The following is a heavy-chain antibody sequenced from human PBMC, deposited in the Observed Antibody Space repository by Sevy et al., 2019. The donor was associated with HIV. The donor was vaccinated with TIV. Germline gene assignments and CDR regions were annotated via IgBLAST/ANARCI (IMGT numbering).Heavy chain of an antibody. CDR2: MSHDGTYR. CDR3: ARDRDSSGWYPPYYFDY. Sequence: GGSLRLSCAASGFIFSSYAMHWVRQAPGKGPEWVALMSHDGTYRYSADSVKGRFTISRDNSKNTLYPQMNSLRTEDTAVYYCARDRDSSGWYPPYYFDYWGQGTLVTVSS. CDR1: GFIFSSYA. J-gene: IGHJ4*02. D-gene: IGHD6-19*01. V-gene: IGHV3-30*03.